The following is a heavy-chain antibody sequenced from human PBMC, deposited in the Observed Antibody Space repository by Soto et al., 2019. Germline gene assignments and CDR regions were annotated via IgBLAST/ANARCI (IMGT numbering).Heavy chain of an antibody. D-gene: IGHD3-9*01. J-gene: IGHJ4*02. V-gene: IGHV1-69*01. CDR3: ARSPENYDILTGYYNFDY. Sequence: QVQLVQSGAEVKKPGSSVKVSCKASGGTFSSYAISWVRQAHGQGLEWMGGIIPIFGTANYAQKFQGRVTITADESTSTAYMELSSLRSEDTAVYYCARSPENYDILTGYYNFDYWGQGTLVTVSS. CDR1: GGTFSSYA. CDR2: IIPIFGTA.